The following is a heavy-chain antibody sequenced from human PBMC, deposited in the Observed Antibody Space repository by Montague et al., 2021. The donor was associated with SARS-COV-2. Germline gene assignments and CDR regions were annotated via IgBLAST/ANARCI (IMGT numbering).Heavy chain of an antibody. CDR2: ISDSGNT. V-gene: IGHV4-39*01. J-gene: IGHJ3*02. Sequence: SETLSLTCTVSGGSISSSCYYWVWICQPPGKGLEGVGSISDSGNTYYNPSLRSRVTIAADKTKNQFSLKQGSATAADTAVYYCAGQENSSGCFKPDAFDIWGQGTMVTVSS. CDR3: AGQENSSGCFKPDAFDI. D-gene: IGHD6-19*01. CDR1: GGSISSSCYY.